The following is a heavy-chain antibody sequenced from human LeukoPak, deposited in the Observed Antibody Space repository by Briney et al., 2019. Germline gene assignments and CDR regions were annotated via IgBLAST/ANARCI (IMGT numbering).Heavy chain of an antibody. V-gene: IGHV4-61*05. CDR1: GGPISSSSYY. J-gene: IGHJ2*01. D-gene: IGHD6-13*01. CDR3: ARALFSSSIDWYFDL. Sequence: PSETLSLICTVSGGPISSSSYYWGWIRQPPGKGLEWIGYIYYSGSTNYNPSLKSRVTISVDTSKNQFSLKLSSVTAADTAVYYCARALFSSSIDWYFDLWGRGTLVTVSS. CDR2: IYYSGST.